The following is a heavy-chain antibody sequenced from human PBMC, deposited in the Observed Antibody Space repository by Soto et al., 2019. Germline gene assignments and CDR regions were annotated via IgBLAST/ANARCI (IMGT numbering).Heavy chain of an antibody. D-gene: IGHD6-19*01. Sequence: QVQLVESGGGVVQPGRSLRLSCAASGFTFSSYGMHWVRQAPGKGLEWVAVISYDGSNKYYADAVKGRFTISRDNSKNTLYLQMSSLRAEDTAVYYCVKDGSSGLPYFYDMDVWGKGPTVTVSS. CDR3: VKDGSSGLPYFYDMDV. CDR1: GFTFSSYG. J-gene: IGHJ6*04. V-gene: IGHV3-30*18. CDR2: ISYDGSNK.